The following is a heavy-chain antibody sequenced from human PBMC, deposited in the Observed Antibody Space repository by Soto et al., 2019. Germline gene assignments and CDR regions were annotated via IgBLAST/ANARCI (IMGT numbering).Heavy chain of an antibody. V-gene: IGHV3-9*01. CDR2: ISWNSGSI. CDR3: AKVRAAAGTVFTYYSYYMDV. Sequence: DVQLVESGGGLVQPGRSLRLSCAASGFTFDDYAMHWVRQAPGKGLEWVSGISWNSGSIGYADSVKGRFTISRDNAKNSLYLQTSSLRAESTALYYCAKVRAAAGTVFTYYSYYMDVWGKGTTVTFSS. J-gene: IGHJ6*03. D-gene: IGHD6-13*01. CDR1: GFTFDDYA.